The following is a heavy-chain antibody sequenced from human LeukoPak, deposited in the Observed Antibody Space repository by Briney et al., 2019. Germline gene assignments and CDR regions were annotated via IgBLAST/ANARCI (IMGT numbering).Heavy chain of an antibody. D-gene: IGHD4-17*01. CDR3: ASEIYGRFDY. CDR2: INAYNGNT. V-gene: IGHV1-18*04. CDR1: GYTFTSYY. J-gene: IGHJ4*02. Sequence: ASVKVSCKASGYTFTSYYMHWVRQAPGQGLECMGWINAYNGNTKYALKVQGRVTMTTDTSTSTAYLELRSLRSDDTAIYYCASEIYGRFDYWGQGTLVTVSS.